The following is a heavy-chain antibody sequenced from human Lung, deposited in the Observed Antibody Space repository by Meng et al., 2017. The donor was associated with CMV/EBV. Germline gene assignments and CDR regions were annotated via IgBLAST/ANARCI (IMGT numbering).Heavy chain of an antibody. CDR2: IYWNDDK. J-gene: IGHJ4*02. Sequence: FAVFSLSTDGGAVGWIRQPPGKALAWFALIYWNDDKRYRPSLRNRLTVTKDTSKNQVVLTMTNMDPVDTATYYCAHRIFWSGYYDYWGQGILVTVSS. CDR3: AHRIFWSGYYDY. CDR1: VFSLSTDGGA. D-gene: IGHD3-3*01. V-gene: IGHV2-5*01.